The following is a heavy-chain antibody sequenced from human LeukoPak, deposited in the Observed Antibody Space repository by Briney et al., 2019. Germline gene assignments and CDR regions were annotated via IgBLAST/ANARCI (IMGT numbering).Heavy chain of an antibody. CDR3: AKSPGSEYYYYYYMDV. J-gene: IGHJ6*03. V-gene: IGHV3-30*04. D-gene: IGHD3-10*01. Sequence: PGGSLRLSCAASGFTFSSYAMHWVRQAPGKGLEWVAVISYDGSNKYYADSVKGRFTISRDNSKNTLYLQMNSLRAEDTAVYYCAKSPGSEYYYYYYMDVWGKGTTVTISS. CDR1: GFTFSSYA. CDR2: ISYDGSNK.